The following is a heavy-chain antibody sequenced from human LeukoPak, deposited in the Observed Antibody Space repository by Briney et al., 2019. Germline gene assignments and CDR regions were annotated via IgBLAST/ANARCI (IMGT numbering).Heavy chain of an antibody. CDR2: ISSSSSYI. J-gene: IGHJ4*02. D-gene: IGHD5-24*01. Sequence: GGSLRLSCAASGFTFSSYSMNWVRQAPGKGLEWVSSISSSSSYIYYADSVKGRFTISRDNARNTLYLQMNSLRADDTAVYYCTRGDPTMAPDYWGQGTLVIVSS. V-gene: IGHV3-21*01. CDR1: GFTFSSYS. CDR3: TRGDPTMAPDY.